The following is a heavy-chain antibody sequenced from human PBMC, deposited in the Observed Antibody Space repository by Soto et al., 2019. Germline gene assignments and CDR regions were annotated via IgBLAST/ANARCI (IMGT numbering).Heavy chain of an antibody. Sequence: PSETLSLTCTVSGDSINTPHYYWSWIRQPPGKGLEWIGYIYYDGSTNYNPSLKTRVTISVDTSNNEFSLKLSSVTAADTAMYYCARGKGHYHDSSGYYYLDNWGQGTLVTVSS. CDR1: GDSINTPHYY. J-gene: IGHJ4*02. D-gene: IGHD3-22*01. CDR2: IYYDGST. CDR3: ARGKGHYHDSSGYYYLDN. V-gene: IGHV4-61*01.